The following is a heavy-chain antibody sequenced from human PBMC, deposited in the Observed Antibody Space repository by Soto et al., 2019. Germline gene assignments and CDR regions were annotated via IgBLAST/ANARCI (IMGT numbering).Heavy chain of an antibody. Sequence: QTLSLTCALCGDSVSSNTAAWNCIRSSPSRGLEWLGRTYYGSNWRHDYAVSVKSRITVNPDTSKNHFSLQLNSVTPDDTAVYYCARGVAGTGFDLWGQGTLVTVSS. CDR1: GDSVSSNTAA. CDR2: TYYGSNWRH. D-gene: IGHD6-19*01. J-gene: IGHJ4*02. V-gene: IGHV6-1*01. CDR3: ARGVAGTGFDL.